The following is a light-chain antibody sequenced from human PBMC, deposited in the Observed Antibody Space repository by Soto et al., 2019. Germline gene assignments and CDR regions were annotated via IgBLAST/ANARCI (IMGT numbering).Light chain of an antibody. CDR1: XGIGXX. V-gene: IGKV1-6*02. CDR2: AAA. CDR3: LQDHNYPLT. Sequence: AIQMAQSPSXXXXXXXXRVXXTXRAXXGIGXXVGWFQQKPGKAPKLLIYAAATLQSGVPSRFSGSRSGTDFTLTISSLQPEDFATYYCLQDHNYPLTFGGGTKVEIK. J-gene: IGKJ4*01.